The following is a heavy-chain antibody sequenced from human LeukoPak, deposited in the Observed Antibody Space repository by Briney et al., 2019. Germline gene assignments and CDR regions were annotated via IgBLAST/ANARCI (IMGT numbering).Heavy chain of an antibody. CDR3: AGDPVAVRWIERYGMDV. D-gene: IGHD5-18*01. Sequence: SVKVSFKASGFTLTIFAMQWVRQARGERLEWIELLVVGSGNTNYAQKLQEIVPLPRYMSTRTAYIELKILTSGYRAVYLVAGDPVAVRWIERYGMDVWGPGTTCTVSS. J-gene: IGHJ6*02. V-gene: IGHV1-58*02. CDR1: GFTLTIFA. CDR2: LVVGSGNT.